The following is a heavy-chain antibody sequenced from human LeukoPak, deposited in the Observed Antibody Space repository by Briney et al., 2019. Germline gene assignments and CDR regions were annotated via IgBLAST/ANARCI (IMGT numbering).Heavy chain of an antibody. D-gene: IGHD1-26*01. CDR3: AKYSGSYYVDY. V-gene: IGHV4-28*01. Sequence: SDTLSLTCAVSGYSISSTNWWGWIRQPPGKGLEWIGYIYYSGSTYYNPSLKSRVTMSVDTSKNQFSLKLGSVTAVDTAVYYCAKYSGSYYVDYWGQGTLVTVSS. CDR1: GYSISSTNW. J-gene: IGHJ4*02. CDR2: IYYSGST.